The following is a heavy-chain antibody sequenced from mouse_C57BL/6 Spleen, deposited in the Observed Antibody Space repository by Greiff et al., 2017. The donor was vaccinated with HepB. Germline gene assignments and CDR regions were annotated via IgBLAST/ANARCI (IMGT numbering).Heavy chain of an antibody. D-gene: IGHD1-1*01. CDR2: IHPNSGST. CDR3: ARPIYYGSSYVNWYFDV. Sequence: QVQLQQPGAELVRPGSSVKLSCKASGYTFTSYWMDWVKQRPGQGLEWIGMIHPNSGSTNYNEKFKSKATLTVDKSSSTAYMQLSSLTSEDSAVYYCARPIYYGSSYVNWYFDVWGTGTTVTVSS. J-gene: IGHJ1*03. CDR1: GYTFTSYW. V-gene: IGHV1-64*01.